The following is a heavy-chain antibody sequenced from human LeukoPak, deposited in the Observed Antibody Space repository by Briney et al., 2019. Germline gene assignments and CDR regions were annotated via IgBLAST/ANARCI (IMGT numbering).Heavy chain of an antibody. Sequence: SVNVSFKASGGTFSSYAISWVRQAPGQGLEWMGGIIPIFGTANYAQKFQGRVTITADESTSTAYMELSSLRSEDTAVYYCCWVVTPDAFDIWGQATMVTVSS. CDR3: CWVVTPDAFDI. CDR2: IIPIFGTA. CDR1: GGTFSSYA. V-gene: IGHV1-69*01. J-gene: IGHJ3*02. D-gene: IGHD4-23*01.